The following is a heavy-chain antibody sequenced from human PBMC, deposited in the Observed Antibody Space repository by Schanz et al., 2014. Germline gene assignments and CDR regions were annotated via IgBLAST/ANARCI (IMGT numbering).Heavy chain of an antibody. Sequence: EEQVVESGGGLVQPGGSLRLSCAVSGFTVSNTYMCWVRQAPGKGLQWVSCIYLDGSTYYADSVKGRLTISRDTSKNTLYLQINSLRDEDTAVYYCAKDLYNYGIFDSWGQGTLVTVSS. J-gene: IGHJ5*01. D-gene: IGHD3-16*01. CDR3: AKDLYNYGIFDS. V-gene: IGHV3-66*01. CDR1: GFTVSNTY. CDR2: IYLDGST.